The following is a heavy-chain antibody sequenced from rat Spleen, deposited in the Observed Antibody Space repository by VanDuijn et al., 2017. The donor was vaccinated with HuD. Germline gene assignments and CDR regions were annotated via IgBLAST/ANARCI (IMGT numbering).Heavy chain of an antibody. CDR2: INSAGST. D-gene: IGHD1-5*01. CDR1: GYSITSSYR. J-gene: IGHJ4*01. V-gene: IGHV3-3*01. CDR3: ARGRYNYDVLYA. Sequence: EVQLQESGPGLVKPSQSLSLTCSVTGYSITSSYRWNWIRKFPGNKLEWMGYINSAGSTNYNPSLKSRISITRDTSKNQFFLQVNSVSTEDTATYYCARGRYNYDVLYAWGQGASVTVSS.